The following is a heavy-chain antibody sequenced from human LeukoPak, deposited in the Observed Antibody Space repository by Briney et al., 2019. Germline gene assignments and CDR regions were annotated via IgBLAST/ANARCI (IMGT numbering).Heavy chain of an antibody. V-gene: IGHV1-2*02. D-gene: IGHD6-19*01. CDR1: AYTFTGYY. J-gene: IGHJ4*02. CDR2: TNPDSGGT. CDR3: AREGSGGYGNFDY. Sequence: GASVKVSCKASAYTFTGYYMHWVRQAPGQGLEWMGWTNPDSGGTNYAQKFQGRVTMTRDTSISTAYMEVSRLRSDDTAVYYCAREGSGGYGNFDYWGQGTLVTVSS.